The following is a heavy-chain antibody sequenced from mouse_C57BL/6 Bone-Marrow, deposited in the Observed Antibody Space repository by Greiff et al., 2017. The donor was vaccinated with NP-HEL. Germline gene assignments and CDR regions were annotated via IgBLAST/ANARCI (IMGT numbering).Heavy chain of an antibody. J-gene: IGHJ2*01. D-gene: IGHD1-1*01. Sequence: EVQRVESGGGLVKPGGSLKLSCAASGFTFSDYGMHWVRQAPEKGLEWVAYISSGSSTIYYADTVKGRFTISRDNAKNTLFLQMTSLRSEDTAMYYCARPTVVANYFDYWGQGTTLTVSS. CDR1: GFTFSDYG. CDR3: ARPTVVANYFDY. V-gene: IGHV5-17*01. CDR2: ISSGSSTI.